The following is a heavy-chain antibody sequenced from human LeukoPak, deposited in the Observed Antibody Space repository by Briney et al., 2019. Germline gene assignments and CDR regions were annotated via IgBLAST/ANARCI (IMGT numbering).Heavy chain of an antibody. CDR1: GFSFDDYA. CDR3: ARDLKVAQDAFDI. V-gene: IGHV3-9*01. D-gene: IGHD2-15*01. J-gene: IGHJ3*02. CDR2: ISWNSGSI. Sequence: PGGSLRLSCAASGFSFDDYAMHWVRQAPGKGLEWVSGISWNSGSIGYADSVKGRLTISRDNAKNSLYLQMNSLRAEDTALYYCARDLKVAQDAFDIWGQGTMVTVSS.